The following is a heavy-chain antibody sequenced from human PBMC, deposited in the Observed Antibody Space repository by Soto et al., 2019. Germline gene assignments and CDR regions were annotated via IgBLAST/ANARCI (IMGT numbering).Heavy chain of an antibody. J-gene: IGHJ4*02. D-gene: IGHD5-12*01. CDR3: AREGPYGGTIFDY. V-gene: IGHV1-46*01. Sequence: QVQLVQSGAEVKKPGASVKVSCKASGYTFTSYYMHWVRQAPGQGLEWMGIINPSGGSTSYAQKFKGRVTMTRDTFTSTVYMELSSLRSEDTAVYYCAREGPYGGTIFDYWGQGTLVTVSA. CDR1: GYTFTSYY. CDR2: INPSGGST.